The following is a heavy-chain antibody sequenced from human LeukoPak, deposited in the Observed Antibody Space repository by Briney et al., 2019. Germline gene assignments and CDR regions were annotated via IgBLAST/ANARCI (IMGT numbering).Heavy chain of an antibody. D-gene: IGHD6-19*01. CDR2: ISSDGSST. CDR1: AFTFSTYK. J-gene: IGHJ6*03. V-gene: IGHV3-74*01. CDR3: VRGVDGHSSGRRIYYYYMDV. Sequence: GGSLRLSCAASAFTFSTYKMHWVRQAPGEGLVWVSRISSDGSSTIYADSVRGRFTISRDNAKNTVYLEMSGLRAEDTAVYYCVRGVDGHSSGRRIYYYYMDVWGKGTTVTVSS.